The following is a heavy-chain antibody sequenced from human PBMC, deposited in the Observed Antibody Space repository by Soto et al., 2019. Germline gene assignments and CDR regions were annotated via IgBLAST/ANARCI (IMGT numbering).Heavy chain of an antibody. CDR2: VSAYNRNT. CDR1: GYTFSNYG. V-gene: IGHV1-18*01. CDR3: ARERRWEPLLY. D-gene: IGHD1-26*01. Sequence: QVQLVQSGPEVKKPGASVKVSCKGSGYTFSNYGVTWVRQAPGQGLERLGWVSAYNRNTDYAQKFADRATRPIDTTKNTAYLELRGLTPDDTAVYYCARERRWEPLLYWGQGTLIAVSP. J-gene: IGHJ4*02.